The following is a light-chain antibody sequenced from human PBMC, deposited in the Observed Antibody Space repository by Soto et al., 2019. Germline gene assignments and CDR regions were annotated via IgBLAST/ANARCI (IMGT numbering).Light chain of an antibody. CDR1: QSVSGW. J-gene: IGKJ1*01. CDR2: DAS. Sequence: DIQITQSPSTLCGSVGDTVTVTCRASQSVSGWVAWYQQTPGKAPKLLISDASKLETGVSSRFRGHVSGTEFTLSISSLQPGDSATYYCRQYNSFPWTFGLGTKVDIK. V-gene: IGKV1-5*01. CDR3: RQYNSFPWT.